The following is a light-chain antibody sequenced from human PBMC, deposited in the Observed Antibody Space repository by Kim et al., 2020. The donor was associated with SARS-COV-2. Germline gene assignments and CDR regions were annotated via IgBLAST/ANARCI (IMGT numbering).Light chain of an antibody. CDR2: DVS. Sequence: PGKSITISCTGTSSDVGGYNYVSWYQQHPGKAPKPMIYDVSNRPSGVSNRFSGSKSGNTASLTISGLQAEDEADYYCSSYTSSSVVFGGGTQLTVL. V-gene: IGLV2-14*03. CDR1: SSDVGGYNY. CDR3: SSYTSSSVV. J-gene: IGLJ2*01.